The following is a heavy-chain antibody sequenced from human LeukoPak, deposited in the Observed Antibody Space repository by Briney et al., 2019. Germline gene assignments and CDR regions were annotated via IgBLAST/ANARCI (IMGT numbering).Heavy chain of an antibody. D-gene: IGHD3-22*01. CDR1: GFTFSDYY. J-gene: IGHJ4*02. CDR3: ARYYYDSSGYYYFDY. V-gene: IGHV3-11*01. CDR2: ISSSGRTI. Sequence: GGSLRLSCAAYGFTFSDYYMSWIRQAPGKGLEWVSYISSSGRTIYYADSVKGRFTISRDNAKNSLYLQMNSLRAEDTAVYYCARYYYDSSGYYYFDYWGQGTLVTVSS.